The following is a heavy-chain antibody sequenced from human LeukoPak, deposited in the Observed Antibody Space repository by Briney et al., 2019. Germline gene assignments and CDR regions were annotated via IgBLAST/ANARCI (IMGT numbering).Heavy chain of an antibody. D-gene: IGHD3-10*01. V-gene: IGHV1-18*04. CDR3: AREVLTYYYGSGSAYYFDY. Sequence: ASVKVSCKASGYTFTSYGISWVRQAPGQGLEWMGWISAYNGNTNYAQKLQGRVTMTTDTSTSTAYMELRSLISDDTAVYYCAREVLTYYYGSGSAYYFDYWGQGTLVTVSS. CDR1: GYTFTSYG. J-gene: IGHJ4*02. CDR2: ISAYNGNT.